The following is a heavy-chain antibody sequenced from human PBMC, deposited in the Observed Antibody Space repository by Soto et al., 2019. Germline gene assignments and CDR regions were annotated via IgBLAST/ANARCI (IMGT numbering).Heavy chain of an antibody. CDR2: INPSGGST. CDR1: GYTFTSYY. CDR3: ARTTTYYYGSGGQRYFDY. Sequence: ASVKVSCKASGYTFTSYYMHWVRQAPGQGLEWMGIINPSGGSTSYAQKFQGRVTMTRDTSTSTVYMELSSLRSEDTAVYYCARTTTYYYGSGGQRYFDYWGQGTLVTVS. D-gene: IGHD3-10*01. J-gene: IGHJ4*02. V-gene: IGHV1-46*01.